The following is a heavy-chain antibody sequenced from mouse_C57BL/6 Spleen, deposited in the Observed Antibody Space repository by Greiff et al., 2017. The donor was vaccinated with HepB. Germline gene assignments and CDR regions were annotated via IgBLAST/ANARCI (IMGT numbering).Heavy chain of an antibody. CDR3: SSRDSSGYGAMDY. CDR2: IDPANGNT. V-gene: IGHV14-3*01. D-gene: IGHD3-2*02. CDR1: GFNIKNTY. J-gene: IGHJ4*01. Sequence: VQLQQSVAELVRPGASVKLSCTASGFNIKNTYMHWVKQRPEQGLEWIGRIDPANGNTKYAPKFQGKATITADTSSNTAYLQLSSLTSEDTAIYYWSSRDSSGYGAMDYWGQGTSVTVSS.